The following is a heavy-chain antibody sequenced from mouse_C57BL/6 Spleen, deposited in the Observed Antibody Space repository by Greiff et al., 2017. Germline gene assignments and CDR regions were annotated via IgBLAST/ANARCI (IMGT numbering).Heavy chain of an antibody. Sequence: VQLQQPGAELVKPGASVKMSCKASGYTFTSYWITWVKQRPGQGLEWIGDSYPGSGSTNYNEKFKSKATLTVDTSSSTAYMQLSSLTSEDSAVYYCARGSNYGWYFDVWGTGTTVTVSS. J-gene: IGHJ1*03. D-gene: IGHD2-5*01. V-gene: IGHV1-55*01. CDR3: ARGSNYGWYFDV. CDR2: SYPGSGST. CDR1: GYTFTSYW.